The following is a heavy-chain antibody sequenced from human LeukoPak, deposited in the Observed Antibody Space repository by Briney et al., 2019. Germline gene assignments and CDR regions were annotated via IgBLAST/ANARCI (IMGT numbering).Heavy chain of an antibody. CDR2: IDHTGIT. J-gene: IGHJ6*03. Sequence: SETLSLTYTVSDDSITIYYWSWIRQPPGKGLEWIGYIDHTGITNYNPSLNSRVTISRDTSKNHFSLELSSATAADTAVYFCARGRVSSSTSYSTYYYYFYMDVWGKGTTVTVSS. CDR1: DDSITIYY. V-gene: IGHV4-59*01. CDR3: ARGRVSSSTSYSTYYYYFYMDV. D-gene: IGHD6-6*01.